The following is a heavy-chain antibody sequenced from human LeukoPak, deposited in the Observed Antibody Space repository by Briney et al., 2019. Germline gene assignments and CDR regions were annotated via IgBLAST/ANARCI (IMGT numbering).Heavy chain of an antibody. J-gene: IGHJ6*02. CDR3: AKGNYDFWSGSGV. D-gene: IGHD3-3*01. V-gene: IGHV3-23*01. CDR1: GFTFSSYA. Sequence: PGGSLRLSCAASGFTFSSYAMSWVRQAPGKGLEWVSGISGSGGSTYYADSVKGRFTISRDNSKNTLYLQMNSLRAEDAAVYYCAKGNYDFWSGSGVWGQGTTVTVSS. CDR2: ISGSGGST.